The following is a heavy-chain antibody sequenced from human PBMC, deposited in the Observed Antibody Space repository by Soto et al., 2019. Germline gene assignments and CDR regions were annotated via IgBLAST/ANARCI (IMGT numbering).Heavy chain of an antibody. CDR3: ASSVVVPSTMSDFEY. V-gene: IGHV5-51*01. CDR1: GYSFSNHW. Sequence: RGESLKISCKGSGYSFSNHWIAWVRQMPGKGLEWMGIIFPADSDTKYSPSFQGLVTISADKSISTAYLQWSSLKAADTAMYYCASSVVVPSTMSDFEYWGQASLVAVGS. CDR2: IFPADSDT. D-gene: IGHD2-15*01. J-gene: IGHJ4*02.